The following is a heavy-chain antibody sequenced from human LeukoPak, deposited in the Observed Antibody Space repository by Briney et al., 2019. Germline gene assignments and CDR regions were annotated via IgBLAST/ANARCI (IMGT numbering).Heavy chain of an antibody. J-gene: IGHJ2*01. V-gene: IGHV3-23*01. CDR1: GFTFGNYA. D-gene: IGHD6-19*01. CDR3: ATRPTVGGTTTWYFDL. Sequence: PGGSLRLSCAASGFTFGNYAMSWVRQAPGKGLEWISAISGTGGSTYYRDSVKGRFTLSRDNSENTLYLQMNSLRGEDTAVYYCATRPTVGGTTTWYFDLWGRGTPVTVSS. CDR2: ISGTGGST.